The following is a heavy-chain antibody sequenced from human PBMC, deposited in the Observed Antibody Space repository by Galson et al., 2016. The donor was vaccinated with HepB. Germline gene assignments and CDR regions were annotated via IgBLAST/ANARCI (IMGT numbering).Heavy chain of an antibody. J-gene: IGHJ5*02. CDR3: ARSGIIRVNWFDP. V-gene: IGHV1-18*01. CDR1: GYTFSDHG. Sequence: SVKVSCKASGYTFSDHGIAWVRQAPGQGLEWMGYISPYNGNTDYAQNFQGRITMTTYASTSTAYMEVRSLKSDDTAVYYCARSGIIRVNWFDPWGQGTLVIVSS. CDR2: ISPYNGNT. D-gene: IGHD3-10*01.